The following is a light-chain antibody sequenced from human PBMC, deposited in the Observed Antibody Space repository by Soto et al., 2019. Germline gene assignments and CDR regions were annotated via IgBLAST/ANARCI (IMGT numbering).Light chain of an antibody. J-gene: IGLJ7*01. Sequence: QSVLTQPPSASGTPGQRVTISCSGSSSNIGSNTVNWYQQLPGTAPKLLIYSNNQRPSGVPDRFSDSKSGTSASLAISGLQFEDEADYYCAAWDDSLNGPVFGGGTQLTVL. CDR2: SNN. CDR1: SSNIGSNT. CDR3: AAWDDSLNGPV. V-gene: IGLV1-44*01.